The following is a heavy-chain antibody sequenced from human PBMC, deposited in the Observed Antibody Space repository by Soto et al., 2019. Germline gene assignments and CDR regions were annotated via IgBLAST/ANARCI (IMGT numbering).Heavy chain of an antibody. CDR3: ARAYSPGLFDP. CDR2: ISANNGNT. D-gene: IGHD2-15*01. V-gene: IGHV1-18*01. CDR1: GYTFTSYG. Sequence: QVQLVQAGAEVKKPGASVKVSCKASGYTFTSYGISWVRQAPGQGLEWMGWISANNGNTKYAQNFQGRVTMTTDTSTSTAYMELRSLRSDDTAVYYCARAYSPGLFDPWGQGTLVTVSS. J-gene: IGHJ5*02.